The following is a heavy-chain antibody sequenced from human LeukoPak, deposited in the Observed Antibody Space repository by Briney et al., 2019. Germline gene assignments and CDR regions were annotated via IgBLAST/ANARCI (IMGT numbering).Heavy chain of an antibody. D-gene: IGHD2-15*01. J-gene: IGHJ6*03. CDR1: GFTFSSYA. CDR3: AKSPLAYCSGGSCYSIGV. Sequence: GGSLRPSCAASGFTFSSYAMSWVRQAPGKGLEWISAISGSGGNTYYADSVKGRFTISRDNSKNTLYLQMNSLRAEDTAVYYCAKSPLAYCSGGSCYSIGVWGKGTTVTVSS. CDR2: ISGSGGNT. V-gene: IGHV3-23*01.